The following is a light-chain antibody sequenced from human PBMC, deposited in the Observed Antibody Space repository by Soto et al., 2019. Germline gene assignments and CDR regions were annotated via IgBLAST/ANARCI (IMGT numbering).Light chain of an antibody. J-gene: IGKJ3*01. V-gene: IGKV1-5*03. CDR3: QQYNSYSQFT. Sequence: DIQMTQSPSTLSASVGDRVIITCRASQSISSWLAWYQQKPGKAPKLLIYKASSLESGVPSRFSGSGSGTEFTLTISCLQPDDFATYYCQQYNSYSQFTFGPGTKVDIK. CDR1: QSISSW. CDR2: KAS.